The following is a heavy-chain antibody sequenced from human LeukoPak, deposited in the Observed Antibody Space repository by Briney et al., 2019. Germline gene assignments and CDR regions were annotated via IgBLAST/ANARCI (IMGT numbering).Heavy chain of an antibody. J-gene: IGHJ4*02. CDR1: GGTFSSYA. CDR3: ARDRESGSYYEGSDY. D-gene: IGHD1-26*01. CDR2: INPNFGTA. V-gene: IGHV1-69*05. Sequence: ASVKVSCKASGGTFSSYAISWVRQAPGQGLEWMGRINPNFGTANYAKKFQGRVTITTDDSTSTAYMELSSLRSEDTAVYYCARDRESGSYYEGSDYWGQGTLVTVS.